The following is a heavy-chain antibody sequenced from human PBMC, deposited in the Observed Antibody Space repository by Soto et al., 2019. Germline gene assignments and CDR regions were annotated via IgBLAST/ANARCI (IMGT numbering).Heavy chain of an antibody. J-gene: IGHJ6*02. Sequence: PGESLKISCKGSGNSFTSYWNDWERQLPGKGLEWMGIIYPGDSDTRYSPSFQGQVTISADKSISTAYLQWSSLKASDTAMYYCARHARAMHGMDVWGQGTTVTVSS. CDR3: ARHARAMHGMDV. V-gene: IGHV5-51*01. CDR1: GNSFTSYW. CDR2: IYPGDSDT. D-gene: IGHD2-2*01.